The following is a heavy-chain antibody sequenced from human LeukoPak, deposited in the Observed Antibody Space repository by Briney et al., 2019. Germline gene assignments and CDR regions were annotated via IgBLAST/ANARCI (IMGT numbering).Heavy chain of an antibody. J-gene: IGHJ6*02. CDR1: GGSFSGYY. Sequence: NPSETLSLTCAVYGGSFSGYYWSWIRQPPGKGLEWIGEINHSGSTNYNPSLKSRVTISVDTSKNQFSLKLSSVTAADTAVYYCARVWGIRHLLLDVWGQGTTVTVSS. CDR2: INHSGST. V-gene: IGHV4-34*01. CDR3: ARVWGIRHLLLDV. D-gene: IGHD7-27*01.